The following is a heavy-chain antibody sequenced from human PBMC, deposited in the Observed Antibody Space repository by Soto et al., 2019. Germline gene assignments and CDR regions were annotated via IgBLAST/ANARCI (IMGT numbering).Heavy chain of an antibody. V-gene: IGHV4-34*01. CDR2: INHSGST. D-gene: IGHD5-12*01. J-gene: IGHJ4*02. Sequence: GSLRLSCAASGFTFSSYAMSWVRQAPGKGLEWIGEINHSGSTNYNPSLKSRVTISVDTSKNQFSLNLYSVTAADTAVYYCARGRWLRQSFDYWGQGTLVTVSS. CDR3: ARGRWLRQSFDY. CDR1: GFTFSSYA.